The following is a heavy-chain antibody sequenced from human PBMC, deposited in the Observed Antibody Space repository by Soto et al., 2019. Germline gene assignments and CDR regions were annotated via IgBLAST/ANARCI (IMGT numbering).Heavy chain of an antibody. V-gene: IGHV1-69*01. J-gene: IGHJ4*02. CDR3: ARDLPNRSGRV. CDR1: GGPFSTLS. CDR2: IIPIFDAT. D-gene: IGHD3-10*01. Sequence: QVQLVQSGPEVKKPGSSVKVSCKVSGGPFSTLSISWVRQAPGQGLMWTGGIIPIFDATNYAQMFQGRVTITADDSTSTAYMELSSLRSDDTAVYYCARDLPNRSGRVWGPGTLVTVSS.